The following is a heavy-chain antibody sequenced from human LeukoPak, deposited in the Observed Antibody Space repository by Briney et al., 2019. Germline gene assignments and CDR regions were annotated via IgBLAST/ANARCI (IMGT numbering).Heavy chain of an antibody. J-gene: IGHJ4*02. CDR1: GFTFSSYD. CDR2: ITTSGGST. V-gene: IGHV3-23*01. D-gene: IGHD3-22*01. Sequence: GGSLRLSCAASGFTFSSYDMSWVRQAPGKGLEWVSSITTSGGSTFYADSVMGRLTISRDNSRNTLYLQMNSLSAEDTAIYYCAKDPKYDSRLFDYWGQGTLVTVSS. CDR3: AKDPKYDSRLFDY.